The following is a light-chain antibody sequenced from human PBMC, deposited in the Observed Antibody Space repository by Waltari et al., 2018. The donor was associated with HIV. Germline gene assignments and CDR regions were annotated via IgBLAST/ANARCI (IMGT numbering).Light chain of an antibody. CDR3: QQSYSTPPRT. CDR2: AAS. CDR1: QSISSY. J-gene: IGKJ4*01. Sequence: DIQMTQSPSSLSASVGDRVTITCRASQSISSYLNWYQQKPGKAPKLLIYAASSLQSGVPSMFSGSGSGTDVTLTISSLQPEDFATYYCQQSYSTPPRTFGGGTKVEIK. V-gene: IGKV1-39*01.